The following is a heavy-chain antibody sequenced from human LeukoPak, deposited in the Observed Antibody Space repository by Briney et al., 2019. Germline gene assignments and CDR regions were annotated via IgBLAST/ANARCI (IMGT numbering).Heavy chain of an antibody. Sequence: GGSLRLSCAASGFTFSNYAMSWVRQAPGKGLEWVSVISGSGGSTYYADSVKGQFTIFRDNSKNTLYLQMNSLRADDTAVYYCAKGDTGMVRRYYFDYWGQGTLVTVSS. D-gene: IGHD5-18*01. CDR2: ISGSGGST. CDR3: AKGDTGMVRRYYFDY. J-gene: IGHJ4*02. V-gene: IGHV3-23*01. CDR1: GFTFSNYA.